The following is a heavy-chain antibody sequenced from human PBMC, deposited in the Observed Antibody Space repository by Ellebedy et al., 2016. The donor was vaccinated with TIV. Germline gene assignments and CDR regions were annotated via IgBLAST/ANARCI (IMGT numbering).Heavy chain of an antibody. CDR3: ARDRDEGGFDY. D-gene: IGHD2-15*01. J-gene: IGHJ4*02. Sequence: GESLKISXAASGFTFSSYSMNWVRQAPGKGLEWVSYISSSSSTIYYADSVKGRFTISRDNSKNTLYLQMNSLRAEDTAVYYCARDRDEGGFDYWGQGTLVTVSS. CDR2: ISSSSSTI. CDR1: GFTFSSYS. V-gene: IGHV3-48*01.